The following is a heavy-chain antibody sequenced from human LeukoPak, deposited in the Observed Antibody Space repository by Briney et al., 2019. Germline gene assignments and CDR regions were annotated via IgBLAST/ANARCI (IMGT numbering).Heavy chain of an antibody. D-gene: IGHD4-17*01. J-gene: IGHJ4*02. V-gene: IGHV3-33*06. Sequence: GGSLRLSCAASGFTFSSYGMHWVRQAPGKGLEWVAVIWYDGSNKYCADSVKGRFTISRDNSKNTLYLQMNSLRAEDTAVCYCAKRNSDGDYVDYWGQGTLVTVSS. CDR1: GFTFSSYG. CDR3: AKRNSDGDYVDY. CDR2: IWYDGSNK.